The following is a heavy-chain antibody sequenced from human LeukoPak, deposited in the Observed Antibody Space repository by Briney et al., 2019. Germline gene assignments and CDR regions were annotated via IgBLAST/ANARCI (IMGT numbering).Heavy chain of an antibody. Sequence: SQTLSLTCTVSGDSIRSGDYYWNWIRQPPGKGLEWIGYIHYSGSTYYNPSLKSRVTISVDTSKNQFSLKLSSVTAADTAVYYCARPSPRGWHHYYYMDVWGKGTTVTVSS. CDR2: IHYSGST. V-gene: IGHV4-30-4*08. CDR3: ARPSPRGWHHYYYMDV. CDR1: GDSIRSGDYY. D-gene: IGHD6-19*01. J-gene: IGHJ6*03.